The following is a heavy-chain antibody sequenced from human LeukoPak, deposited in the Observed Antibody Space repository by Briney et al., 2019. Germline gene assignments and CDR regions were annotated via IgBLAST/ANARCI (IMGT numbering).Heavy chain of an antibody. CDR2: ITGSGNNT. J-gene: IGHJ4*02. D-gene: IGHD4-17*01. Sequence: PGGSLRLSCSGSGSAFSGFAMGWVRQAPGKGLEWVSSITGSGNNTYYADSVDGRFTVSRDNTKNTLYLQMNSLRAEDTALYYCARGRGGDYVPSRFDYWGQGTLVTVSS. CDR3: ARGRGGDYVPSRFDY. V-gene: IGHV3-23*01. CDR1: GSAFSGFA.